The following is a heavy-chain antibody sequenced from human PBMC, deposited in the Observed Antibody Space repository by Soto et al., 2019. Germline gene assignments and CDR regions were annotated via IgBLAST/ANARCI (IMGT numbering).Heavy chain of an antibody. CDR3: AREGAYYHYYMDV. CDR1: GFTFSSYS. Sequence: GGSLRLSCAASGFTFSSYSMNWVRQAPGKGLEWVSYISSSSSTKYYADSVKGRFTISRDNAKNSLYLQMNSLRAEDTAVYYGAREGAYYHYYMDVWGKGTTVTVSS. J-gene: IGHJ6*03. V-gene: IGHV3-48*04. CDR2: ISSSSSTK.